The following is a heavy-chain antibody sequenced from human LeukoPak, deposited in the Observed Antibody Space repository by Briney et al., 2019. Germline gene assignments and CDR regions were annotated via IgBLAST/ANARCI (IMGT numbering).Heavy chain of an antibody. Sequence: ASVKVSCKASGYTFSSNDINWVRQATGQGLEWMGWTSAYNGNANYAQKFKGRVTMTTDTSTSTGYMELRSLSSDDTAVYYCARDKKYSSSDRYFQHWGQGTLVTVSS. V-gene: IGHV1-18*01. D-gene: IGHD6-19*01. CDR3: ARDKKYSSSDRYFQH. CDR2: TSAYNGNA. CDR1: GYTFSSND. J-gene: IGHJ1*01.